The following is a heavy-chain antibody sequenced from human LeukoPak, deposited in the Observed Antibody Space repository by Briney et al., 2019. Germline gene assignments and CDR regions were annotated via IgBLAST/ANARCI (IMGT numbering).Heavy chain of an antibody. V-gene: IGHV4-59*01. J-gene: IGHJ4*02. D-gene: IGHD4-17*01. CDR1: GGSISSYY. CDR2: IYYSGST. Sequence: PSETLSLTCTVSGGSISSYYWSWIRQPPGKGLEWIGYIYYSGSTNYNPSLKSRVTISVDTSENQFSLKLSSVTAADTAVYYCARGRDGDRRFDYWGQGTLVTVSS. CDR3: ARGRDGDRRFDY.